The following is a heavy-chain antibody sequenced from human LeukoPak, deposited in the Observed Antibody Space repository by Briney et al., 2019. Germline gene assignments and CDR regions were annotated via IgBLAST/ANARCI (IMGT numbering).Heavy chain of an antibody. CDR1: GGSFSGYY. CDR2: INHSGST. V-gene: IGHV4-34*01. CDR3: ARGPQRQWLVRRHFDY. Sequence: PSETLSLTCAVYGGSFSGYYWSWIRQPPGKGLGWIGEINHSGSTNYNPSLKSRVTISVDTSKNQFSLKLSSVTAADTAVYYCARGPQRQWLVRRHFDYWGQGTLVTVSS. D-gene: IGHD6-19*01. J-gene: IGHJ4*02.